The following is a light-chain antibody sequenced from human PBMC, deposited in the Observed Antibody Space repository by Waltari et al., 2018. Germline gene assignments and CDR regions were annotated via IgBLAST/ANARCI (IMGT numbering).Light chain of an antibody. V-gene: IGKV3-11*01. Sequence: EIVLTHSPATLSLSPGERATLSCRASQSVSSYLVWYQQKAGQAPRLLIYDASNRATGIPARFSGSGSGTDFTLTISSLEPEDFAVYYCQHRRNWPLTFGQGTRLEIK. CDR3: QHRRNWPLT. CDR1: QSVSSY. CDR2: DAS. J-gene: IGKJ5*01.